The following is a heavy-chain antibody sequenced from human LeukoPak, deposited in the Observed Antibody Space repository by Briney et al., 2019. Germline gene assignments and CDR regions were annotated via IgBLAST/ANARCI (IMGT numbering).Heavy chain of an antibody. CDR3: TRYFGQFDC. Sequence: GGSLRLSCAASGFTFSDAWMSWVRQAPGKGLEWVGRIKSKADGGTTDYAAPVNGRFTISRDDSKNTLYLQMNSLQTEDTAVYYCTRYFGQFDCWGQGTLVTVSS. J-gene: IGHJ4*02. V-gene: IGHV3-15*01. CDR1: GFTFSDAW. D-gene: IGHD2/OR15-2a*01. CDR2: IKSKADGGTT.